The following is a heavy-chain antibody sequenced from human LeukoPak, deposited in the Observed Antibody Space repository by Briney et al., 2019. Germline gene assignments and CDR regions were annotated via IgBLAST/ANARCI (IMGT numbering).Heavy chain of an antibody. CDR2: ISHSGST. CDR1: GDSISNNY. V-gene: IGHV4-59*01. CDR3: ARVARGDYVWGSYSFDY. D-gene: IGHD3-16*01. J-gene: IGHJ4*02. Sequence: SETLSLTCTVSGDSISNNYWSCIRQPPGKGLEWIGYISHSGSTNYNPSLKSRVTISVDTSKNQFSLKLSSVTAADTAVYYCARVARGDYVWGSYSFDYWGQGTLVTVSS.